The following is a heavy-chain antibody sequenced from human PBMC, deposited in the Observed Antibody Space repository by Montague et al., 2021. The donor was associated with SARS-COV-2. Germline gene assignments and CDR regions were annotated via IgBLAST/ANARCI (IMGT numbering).Heavy chain of an antibody. CDR1: GFSLSTSGMC. V-gene: IGHV2-70*01. CDR2: XXWXXXK. CDR3: ARIPYDILTGYYSGFGY. Sequence: PALVKPTQTLTLTCTFSGFSLSTSGMCVSWIRQPPGKALEWLAXXXWXXXKYXSTSLKTRLTISKDTSKNQVVLTMTNMDPVDTATYYCARIPYDILTGYYSGFGYWGQGTLVTVSS. D-gene: IGHD3-9*01. J-gene: IGHJ4*02.